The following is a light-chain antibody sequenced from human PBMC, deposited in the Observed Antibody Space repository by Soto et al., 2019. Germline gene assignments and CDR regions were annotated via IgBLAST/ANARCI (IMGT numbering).Light chain of an antibody. CDR2: GAS. Sequence: DIPMTQSPSSLSASVGDRVTITCRASQGIAGYLAWYQQKPGKAPNLLIHGASTLQSGVPSRFSGSGSGTEFTLTISSLQPEDVATYYCQKYNSGLRTFGQGTKVEI. J-gene: IGKJ1*01. V-gene: IGKV1-27*01. CDR1: QGIAGY. CDR3: QKYNSGLRT.